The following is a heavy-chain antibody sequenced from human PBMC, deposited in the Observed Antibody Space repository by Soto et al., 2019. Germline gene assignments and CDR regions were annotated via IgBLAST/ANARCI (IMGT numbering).Heavy chain of an antibody. Sequence: GGSLRLSCAASGFTFSSYGMHWVRQAPGKGLEWVAVISYDGSNKYYADSVKGRFTISRDNSKNTLYLQMNSLRAEDTAVYYCAKASSPGGMDVWGQGTTVTVSS. CDR2: ISYDGSNK. J-gene: IGHJ6*02. V-gene: IGHV3-30*18. CDR1: GFTFSSYG. CDR3: AKASSPGGMDV.